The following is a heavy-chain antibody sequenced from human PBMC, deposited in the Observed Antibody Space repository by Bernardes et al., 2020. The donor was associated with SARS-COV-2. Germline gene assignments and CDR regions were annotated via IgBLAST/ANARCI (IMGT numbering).Heavy chain of an antibody. J-gene: IGHJ4*02. CDR3: VRHKETSETYVAGKPFDS. D-gene: IGHD3-16*01. CDR1: GVAINNNDYF. CDR2: IYHSGST. V-gene: IGHV4-39*01. Sequence: SETLSLTCTVSGVAINNNDYFWGWVRQSPGKGLDWIASIYHSGSTYYNPSLKGRVTISVDTSTNQFSLKLSSVTAADTAIYYCVRHKETSETYVAGKPFDSWGQGALV.